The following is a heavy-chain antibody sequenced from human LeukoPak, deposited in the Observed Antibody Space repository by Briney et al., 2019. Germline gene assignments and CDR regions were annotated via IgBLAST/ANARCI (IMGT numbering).Heavy chain of an antibody. Sequence: GASVKVSCKASGYTFTGQYLHWVRQATGQGLEWMGWMNPNSGNTGYAQKFQGRVTMTKNTSISTAYMELSSLRSEDTAVYYCARGGRGYSYFDYWGQGTLVTVSS. CDR2: MNPNSGNT. CDR1: GYTFTGQY. V-gene: IGHV1-8*02. J-gene: IGHJ4*02. D-gene: IGHD5-18*01. CDR3: ARGGRGYSYFDY.